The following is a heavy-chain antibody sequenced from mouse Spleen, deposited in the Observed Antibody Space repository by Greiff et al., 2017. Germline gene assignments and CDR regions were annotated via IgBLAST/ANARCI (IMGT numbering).Heavy chain of an antibody. CDR3: VITTVAAPLDY. J-gene: IGHJ2*01. CDR2: IYPGSGST. V-gene: IGHV1-55*01. CDR1: GYTFTSYW. D-gene: IGHD1-1*01. Sequence: QVQLKQSGPELVKPGASVKMSCKASGYTFTSYWITWVKQRPGQGLEWIGDIYPGSGSTNYNEKFKSKATLTVDTSSSTAYMQLSSLTSEDSAVYYCVITTVAAPLDYWGQGTTLTVSS.